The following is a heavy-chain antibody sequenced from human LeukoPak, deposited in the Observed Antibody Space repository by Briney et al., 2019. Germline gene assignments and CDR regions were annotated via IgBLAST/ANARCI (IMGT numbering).Heavy chain of an antibody. V-gene: IGHV4-34*01. CDR3: ARVGYRYVINDWSRTGLGAYPTKYYYHMDV. CDR2: INPSRST. D-gene: IGHD5-18*01. J-gene: IGHJ6*03. CDR1: GGSFSDYY. Sequence: SETLSLTCAVYGGSFSDYYWSWIRQPPGKGLEWIGEINPSRSTNYSPSLKSRVTISVDTSKNQFSLKLSSVAAADTAVYFCARVGYRYVINDWSRTGLGAYPTKYYYHMDVWDKGTTVTVSS.